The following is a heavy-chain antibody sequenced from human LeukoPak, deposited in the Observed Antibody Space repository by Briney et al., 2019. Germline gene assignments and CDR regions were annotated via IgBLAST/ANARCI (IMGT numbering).Heavy chain of an antibody. CDR2: IGAAGSHI. D-gene: IGHD6-19*01. Sequence: GGSLRLSCAASGFTFSAYSMNWVRQAPGEGLEWVSSIGAAGSHIYYADSMKGRFTISRDNAKSSLFLQMNSLRADDTAIYYCVRVGSGATRADTLDLWGQGTMVTVSS. CDR3: VRVGSGATRADTLDL. V-gene: IGHV3-21*01. J-gene: IGHJ3*01. CDR1: GFTFSAYS.